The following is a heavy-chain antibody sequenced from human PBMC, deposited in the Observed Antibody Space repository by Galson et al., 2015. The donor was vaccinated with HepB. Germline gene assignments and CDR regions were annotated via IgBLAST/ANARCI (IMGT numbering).Heavy chain of an antibody. D-gene: IGHD2-21*02. CDR3: ARSTVTNYYYYYGMDV. CDR1: GFSLSNARMG. CDR2: IFSNDEK. Sequence: PALVKPTQTLTLTCTVSGFSLSNARMGVSWIRQPPGKALEWLAHIFSNDEKSYSTSPKSRLTISKDTSKSQVVLTMTNMDPVDTATYYCARSTVTNYYYYYGMDVWGQGTTVTVSS. V-gene: IGHV2-26*01. J-gene: IGHJ6*02.